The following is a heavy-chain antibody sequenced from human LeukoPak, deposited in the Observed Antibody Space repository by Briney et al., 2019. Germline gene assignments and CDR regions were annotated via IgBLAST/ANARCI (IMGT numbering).Heavy chain of an antibody. CDR1: GYTFSAFY. CDR2: INPDSGGS. CDR3: ARDMTGGIWARATSLDH. V-gene: IGHV1-2*02. D-gene: IGHD1-14*01. J-gene: IGHJ4*02. Sequence: ASVKVSCKTSGYTFSAFYMHWVRQAPGQGPEWMGWINPDSGGSEYGQKFQGRVTFTSDTSSTTIYMEVRSLKSDDTAVYYCARDMTGGIWARATSLDHWGQGTLVTVSS.